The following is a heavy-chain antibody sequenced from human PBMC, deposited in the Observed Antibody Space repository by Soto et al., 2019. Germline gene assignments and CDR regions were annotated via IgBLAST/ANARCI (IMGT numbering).Heavy chain of an antibody. J-gene: IGHJ3*02. V-gene: IGHV4-59*08. CDR2: IYYSGST. CDR3: ASVRPTRGPAAFDI. D-gene: IGHD2-8*01. Sequence: PSETLSLTCTVSGGSISSYEGGGTRQPPGTGLEWIGHIYYSGSTNYNPSLKRRVTISVDTPKNQLSRKLSSVTAADTAVYYCASVRPTRGPAAFDIWGQGTMVTVSS. CDR1: GGSISSYE.